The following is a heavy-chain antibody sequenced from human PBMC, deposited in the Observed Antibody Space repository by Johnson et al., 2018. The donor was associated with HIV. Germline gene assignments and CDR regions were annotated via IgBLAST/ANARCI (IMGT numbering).Heavy chain of an antibody. V-gene: IGHV3-30*04. CDR2: IGFDGTNK. D-gene: IGHD1-26*01. CDR1: GFIFSSYA. J-gene: IGHJ3*02. Sequence: QMLLVESGGGVVQPGRSLRLSCAASGFIFSSYAIHWVRQAPGKGLQWVAVIGFDGTNKYYADSLKGRFTISRDNSKNTLYLQMNSLRPEDTALYFCARDSGAPGNDAFDIWGQGTMVTISS. CDR3: ARDSGAPGNDAFDI.